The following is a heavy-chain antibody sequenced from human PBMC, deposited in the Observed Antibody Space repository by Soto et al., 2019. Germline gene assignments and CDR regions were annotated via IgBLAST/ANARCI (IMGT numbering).Heavy chain of an antibody. J-gene: IGHJ4*02. D-gene: IGHD6-13*01. CDR1: GFTFSSYA. Sequence: GGSLRLSCAASGFTFSSYAMSWVRQAPGKGLEWVSAISGSGGSTYYADSVKGRFTISRDNSKNTLYLQMNSLRAEDTAVYYCAKDHTFLEYSSSWYYFDYWGQGTLVTVSS. CDR3: AKDHTFLEYSSSWYYFDY. CDR2: ISGSGGST. V-gene: IGHV3-23*01.